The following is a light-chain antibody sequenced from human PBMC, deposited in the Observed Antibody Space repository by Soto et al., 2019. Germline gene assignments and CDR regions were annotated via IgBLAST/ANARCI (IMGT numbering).Light chain of an antibody. J-gene: IGKJ1*01. V-gene: IGKV3-11*01. CDR3: QQRSNWPWT. CDR1: QSVSSY. CDR2: DAS. Sequence: DIVLTQSPATLSLSPGERATLSCRASQSVSSYLAWYHQKPGQAPRLLIYDASNRATGIPARFSGSGSATDFTLTISSLEPEDFAVYYCQQRSNWPWTFGQGTKVEIK.